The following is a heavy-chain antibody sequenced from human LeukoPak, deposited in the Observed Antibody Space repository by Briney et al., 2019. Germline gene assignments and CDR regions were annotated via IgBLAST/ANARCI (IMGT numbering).Heavy chain of an antibody. CDR3: ARDRWAGYSSGANWFDP. J-gene: IGHJ5*02. CDR1: GYSISSGYY. V-gene: IGHV4-38-2*02. Sequence: TSETLSLTCTVSGYSISSGYYWGWIRQPPGKGLEWIGSIYHSGRTFYNPSLKSRVTISVDTSKNQFSLKLSSVTAADTAVYYCARDRWAGYSSGANWFDPWGQGTLVTVSS. CDR2: IYHSGRT. D-gene: IGHD6-19*01.